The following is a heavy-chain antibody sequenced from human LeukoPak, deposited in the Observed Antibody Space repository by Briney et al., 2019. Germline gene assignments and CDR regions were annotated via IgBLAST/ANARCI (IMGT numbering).Heavy chain of an antibody. D-gene: IGHD3-10*01. CDR1: GLTFRTYA. Sequence: PGGSLRLSCAASGLTFRTYAMSWVRQAPGKGLEWVSSISDSGGYTFYGDSVKGRFTISRDNSKNTLYLQMSSLRVEDTAVYYCAGKYASGTYPLDYWGQGTLVTVSS. V-gene: IGHV3-23*01. CDR2: ISDSGGYT. CDR3: AGKYASGTYPLDY. J-gene: IGHJ4*02.